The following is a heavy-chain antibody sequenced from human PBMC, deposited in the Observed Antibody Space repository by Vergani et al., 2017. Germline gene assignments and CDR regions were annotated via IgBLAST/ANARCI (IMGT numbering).Heavy chain of an antibody. CDR1: GGSISSGGYY. V-gene: IGHV4-31*03. Sequence: QVQLQESGPGLVKPSQTLSLTCTVSGGSISSGGYYWSWIRQHPGKGLEWIGYIYYTGSTYYNPSLKSRVTMSVDTSKNQFSLRLSSGTAADTAVYYCARDGSGSSWYFGLDAFDIWGQGTMVTVSS. CDR2: IYYTGST. J-gene: IGHJ3*02. CDR3: ARDGSGSSWYFGLDAFDI. D-gene: IGHD6-13*01.